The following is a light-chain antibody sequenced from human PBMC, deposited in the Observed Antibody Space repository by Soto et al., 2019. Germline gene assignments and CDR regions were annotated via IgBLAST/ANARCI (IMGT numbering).Light chain of an antibody. V-gene: IGLV4-60*02. CDR2: LEGSGSY. Sequence: QLVLTQSSSASASLGSSVKLTRTLSSGHSSYIIAWHQQQPGKAPRYLMKLEGSGSYNKGSGVPDRFSGSSSGADRYLTISNLQFEDEADYYCETWDSNTNWVFGGGTKLTVL. CDR1: SGHSSYI. J-gene: IGLJ3*02. CDR3: ETWDSNTNWV.